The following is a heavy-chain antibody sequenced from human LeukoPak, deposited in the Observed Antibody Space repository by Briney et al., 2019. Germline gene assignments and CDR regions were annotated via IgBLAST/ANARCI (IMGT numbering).Heavy chain of an antibody. V-gene: IGHV1-8*01. D-gene: IGHD3-3*01. CDR3: ARVQFLEWLSNNWFDP. CDR2: MNPNSGNT. Sequence: ASVTVSCKASGYTFTSYDINWVRQATGQGLEWMGWMNPNSGNTGYAQKFQGRVTMTRNTSISTAYMELSSLRSEDTAVYYCARVQFLEWLSNNWFDPWGQGTLVTVSS. CDR1: GYTFTSYD. J-gene: IGHJ5*02.